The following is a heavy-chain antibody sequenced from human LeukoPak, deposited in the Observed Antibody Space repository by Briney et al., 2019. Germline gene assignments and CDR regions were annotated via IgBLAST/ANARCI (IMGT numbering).Heavy chain of an antibody. J-gene: IGHJ4*02. CDR1: GFTFSSSA. Sequence: PGGSLRLSCAASGFTFSSSAMSWVRQAPGKGLKWVSGISTSGGSTYYSDSVKGRFTISRDNSKNTLYLQMNSLRAEDTAVYYCANGYNYSLDYWGQGTLVTVSS. CDR3: ANGYNYSLDY. D-gene: IGHD5-18*01. V-gene: IGHV3-23*01. CDR2: ISTSGGST.